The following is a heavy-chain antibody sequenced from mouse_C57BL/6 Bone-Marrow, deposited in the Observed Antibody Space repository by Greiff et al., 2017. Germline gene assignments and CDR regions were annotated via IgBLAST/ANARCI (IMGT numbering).Heavy chain of an antibody. V-gene: IGHV3-6*01. CDR1: GYSITSGYY. CDR3: ARELYYV. D-gene: IGHD1-1*02. CDR2: ISYDGSN. J-gene: IGHJ3*01. Sequence: VQLQQSGPGLVKPSQSLSLTCSVTGYSITSGYYWNWIRQFPGNKLEWMGYISYDGSNNYNPSLKNRISITRDTSKNQFFLKLNSVTTEDTATYYCARELYYVWGQGTLVTVSA.